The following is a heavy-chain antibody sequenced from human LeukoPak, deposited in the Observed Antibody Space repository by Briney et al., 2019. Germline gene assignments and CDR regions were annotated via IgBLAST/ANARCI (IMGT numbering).Heavy chain of an antibody. J-gene: IGHJ4*02. Sequence: GGSLRLSCAASGFTFSDYYMSWIRQAPGKGLEWVSYISSSGSTIYYADSVKGRFTISRDNAKNSLYLQMNSLRAEDTAVYYCAREATPYSSSWYEGVPYYFDYWGQGTLVTVSS. CDR3: AREATPYSSSWYEGVPYYFDY. CDR2: ISSSGSTI. V-gene: IGHV3-11*01. D-gene: IGHD6-13*01. CDR1: GFTFSDYY.